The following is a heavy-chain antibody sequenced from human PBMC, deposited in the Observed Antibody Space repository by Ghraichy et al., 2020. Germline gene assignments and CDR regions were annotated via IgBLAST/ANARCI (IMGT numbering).Heavy chain of an antibody. J-gene: IGHJ6*03. Sequence: GGSLRLSCAASGFTFSSYAMSWVRQAPGKGLEWVSAISGSGGSTYYADSVKGRFTISRDNSKNTLYLQMNSLRAEDTAVYYCAKKKRYGSGSLRYYMDVWGKGTTVTVSS. CDR1: GFTFSSYA. D-gene: IGHD3-10*01. CDR3: AKKKRYGSGSLRYYMDV. V-gene: IGHV3-23*01. CDR2: ISGSGGST.